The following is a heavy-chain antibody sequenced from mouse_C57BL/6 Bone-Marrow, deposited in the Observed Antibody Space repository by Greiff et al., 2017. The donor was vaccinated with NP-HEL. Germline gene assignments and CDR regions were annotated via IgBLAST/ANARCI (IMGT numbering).Heavy chain of an antibody. Sequence: EVQLVESGGGLVQPGGSMKLSCAASGFTFSDAWMDWVRQSPEKGLEWVAEIRNKANNHATYYAESVKGRFTISRDDSKSSVYLQMNSLRAEDTGIYYCTSPYYYGSSFYFDYWGQGTTLTVSS. CDR1: GFTFSDAW. V-gene: IGHV6-6*01. J-gene: IGHJ2*01. D-gene: IGHD1-1*01. CDR3: TSPYYYGSSFYFDY. CDR2: IRNKANNHAT.